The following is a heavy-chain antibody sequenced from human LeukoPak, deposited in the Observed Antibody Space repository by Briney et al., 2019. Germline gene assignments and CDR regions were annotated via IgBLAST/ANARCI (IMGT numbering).Heavy chain of an antibody. CDR1: GGTFSTYA. D-gene: IGHD3-22*01. CDR2: ITPILGIA. J-gene: IGHJ6*02. CDR3: AREGKAMIVVAGDAMDV. V-gene: IGHV1-69*04. Sequence: SVKVSCKASGGTFSTYAINWVRQAPGQGLEWMGRITPILGIANYAQRFQGRVTITADKSTSIVYMELSSLRSEDTAVYYCAREGKAMIVVAGDAMDVWGQGTTVTVSS.